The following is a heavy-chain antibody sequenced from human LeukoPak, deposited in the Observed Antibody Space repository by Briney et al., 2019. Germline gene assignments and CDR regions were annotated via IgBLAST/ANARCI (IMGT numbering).Heavy chain of an antibody. Sequence: SETLSLTCTVPGGSISSGSYYWSWIRQPAGKGLEWIGRIYTSGSTNYNPSLKSRVTISVDTSKNQFSLKLSSVTAADTAVYYCARVLFSSSWYVGYYMDVWGKGTTVTVSS. D-gene: IGHD6-13*01. CDR2: IYTSGST. V-gene: IGHV4-61*02. CDR3: ARVLFSSSWYVGYYMDV. CDR1: GGSISSGSYY. J-gene: IGHJ6*03.